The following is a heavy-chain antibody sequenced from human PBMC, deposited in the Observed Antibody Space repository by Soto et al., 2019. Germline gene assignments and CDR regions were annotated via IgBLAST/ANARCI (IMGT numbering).Heavy chain of an antibody. CDR2: VYPSDSRT. CDR1: GYSFAVYW. Sequence: ESRKISCACSGYSFAVYWIVGLLQMPGKGLEWMGIVYPSDSRTKYSPSFQGQVTFSADKSTNTAYLQSTSLKPSDTAMYYCASGHXLNLSGPWGHGTKDTLSS. J-gene: IGHJ5*02. V-gene: IGHV5-51*01. CDR3: ASGHXLNLSGP.